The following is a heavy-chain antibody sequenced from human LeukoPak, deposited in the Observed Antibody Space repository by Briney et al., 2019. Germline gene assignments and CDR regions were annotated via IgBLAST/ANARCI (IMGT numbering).Heavy chain of an antibody. CDR2: ITWDGGNT. V-gene: IGHV3-43*01. CDR1: GFTFDDYS. Sequence: AGGSLRLSCAASGFTFDDYSMHWVRQAPGKGLEWVSLITWDGGNTYYADSVKGRFTISRDNNKNSLYLLMNSLRTEDSALYYCAKDSSAYYYDYWGQGTLVTVSS. D-gene: IGHD3-22*01. CDR3: AKDSSAYYYDY. J-gene: IGHJ4*02.